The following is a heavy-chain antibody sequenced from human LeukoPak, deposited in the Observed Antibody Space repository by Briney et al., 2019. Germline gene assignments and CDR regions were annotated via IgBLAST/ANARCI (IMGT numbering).Heavy chain of an antibody. CDR3: ARDSDWAFDY. D-gene: IGHD3-9*01. CDR1: GFTFNTYS. Sequence: GGSPRLFCAASGFTFNTYSMNWVRQTPGKGLEWLSYVKSGNYDIQYADSVTGRFTVSRDSATNSLYLQMNDLKAEDTAVYYCARDSDWAFDYWGQGSLVTVSS. J-gene: IGHJ4*02. V-gene: IGHV3-48*01. CDR2: VKSGNYDI.